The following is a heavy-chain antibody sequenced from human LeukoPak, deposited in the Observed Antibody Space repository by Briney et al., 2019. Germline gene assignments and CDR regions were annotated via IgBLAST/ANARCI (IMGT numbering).Heavy chain of an antibody. CDR3: ARDWRRQSRYCSGGSCYTIVYNWFDP. J-gene: IGHJ5*02. CDR1: GGSISSYY. Sequence: SETLSLTCTVSGGSISSYYWSWIRQPPGKGLEWIGYIYYSGSTNYNPSLKSRVTISVDTSKNQFSLKLSSVTAADTAVYYCARDWRRQSRYCSGGSCYTIVYNWFDPWGQGTLVTVSS. CDR2: IYYSGST. D-gene: IGHD2-15*01. V-gene: IGHV4-59*01.